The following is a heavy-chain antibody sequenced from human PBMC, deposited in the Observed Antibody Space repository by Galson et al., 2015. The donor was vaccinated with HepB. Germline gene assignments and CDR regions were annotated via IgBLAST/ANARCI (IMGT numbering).Heavy chain of an antibody. CDR3: ATSRYGSGSYAFDI. CDR1: GFTVSSNY. J-gene: IGHJ3*02. V-gene: IGHV3-66*01. CDR2: IYSGGST. D-gene: IGHD3-10*01. Sequence: SLRLSCAASGFTVSSNYMSWVRQAPGKGLEWVSVIYSGGSTYYADSVKGRFTISRDNSKNTLYLQMNSLRAEDTAVYYCATSRYGSGSYAFDIWGQGTMVTVSS.